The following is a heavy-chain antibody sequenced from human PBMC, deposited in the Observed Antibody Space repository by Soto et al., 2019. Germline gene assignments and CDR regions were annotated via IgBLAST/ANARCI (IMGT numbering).Heavy chain of an antibody. D-gene: IGHD3-9*01. Sequence: GGSLRLSCAASGFTFSDYYMSWIRQAPGKGLEWVSYISSSSSYTNYADSVKGRFTISRGNSKNSLYLQMNSLRAGDTAVYYCARDAYDILAGYYSFDIWGQGTMVTVSS. V-gene: IGHV3-11*06. CDR1: GFTFSDYY. J-gene: IGHJ3*02. CDR2: ISSSSSYT. CDR3: ARDAYDILAGYYSFDI.